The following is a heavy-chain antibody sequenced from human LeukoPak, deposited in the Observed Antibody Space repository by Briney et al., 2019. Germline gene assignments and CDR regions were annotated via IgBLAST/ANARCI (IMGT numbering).Heavy chain of an antibody. D-gene: IGHD6-13*01. CDR2: ISYDGSNK. J-gene: IGHJ5*02. CDR1: GFTFSSYG. Sequence: PGGSLRLSCAASGFTFSSYGMHWVRQAPGKGLEWVAVISYDGSNKYYADSVKGRFTISRDNSKNTLYLQMNSLRAEDTAVYYCAKVWIAAEAFDPWGQGTLVTVSS. V-gene: IGHV3-30*18. CDR3: AKVWIAAEAFDP.